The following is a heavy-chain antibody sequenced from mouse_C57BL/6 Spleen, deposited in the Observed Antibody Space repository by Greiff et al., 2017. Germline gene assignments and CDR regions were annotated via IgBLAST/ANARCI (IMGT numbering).Heavy chain of an antibody. CDR2: IYPGDGDT. Sequence: QVQLKQSGAELVKPGASVKISCKASGYAFSSYWMNWVKQRPGKGLEWIGQIYPGDGDTNYNGKFKGKATLTADKSSSTAYMQLSSLTSEDSAVYFCARSPPHYYGSSYYFDYWGQGTTLTVSS. CDR3: ARSPPHYYGSSYYFDY. CDR1: GYAFSSYW. J-gene: IGHJ2*01. V-gene: IGHV1-80*01. D-gene: IGHD1-1*01.